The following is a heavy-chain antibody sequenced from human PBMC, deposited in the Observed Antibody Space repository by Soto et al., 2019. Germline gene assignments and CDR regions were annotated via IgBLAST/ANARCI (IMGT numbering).Heavy chain of an antibody. CDR3: ARDAAEPGECDTFVQ. V-gene: IGHV4-4*02. Sequence: QVQLQESGPRQVSPSGTLSLICNVYAASIKSNVWWIWVRQRPGKGLEWIGEVFHKGITYYNPSFVSRVTMSVDKSRNQFSLLMTSLSASATAKYDWARDAAEPGECDTFVQWSHGIMVAVSS. J-gene: IGHJ4*01. D-gene: IGHD6-6*01. CDR1: AASIKSNVW. CDR2: VFHKGIT.